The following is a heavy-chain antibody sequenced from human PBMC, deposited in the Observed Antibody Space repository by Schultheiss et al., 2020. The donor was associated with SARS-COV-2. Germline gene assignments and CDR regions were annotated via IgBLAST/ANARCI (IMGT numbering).Heavy chain of an antibody. CDR2: INHSGST. J-gene: IGHJ4*02. CDR3: ARGGSGYSSSSLLD. Sequence: SETLSLTCAVSGGSISSSSYYWGWIRQPPGKGLEWIGEINHSGSTNYNPSLKSRVTISVDTSKNQFSLKLSSVTAADTAVYYCARGGSGYSSSSLLDWGQGTLVTVSS. D-gene: IGHD6-6*01. V-gene: IGHV4-39*07. CDR1: GGSISSSSYY.